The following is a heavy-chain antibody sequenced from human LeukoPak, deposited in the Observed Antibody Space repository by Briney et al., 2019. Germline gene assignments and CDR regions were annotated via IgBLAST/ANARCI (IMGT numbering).Heavy chain of an antibody. J-gene: IGHJ4*02. CDR3: ATEYSSSQGLDY. CDR2: IYTSGST. V-gene: IGHV4-61*02. D-gene: IGHD6-6*01. CDR1: GGSISSGSYY. Sequence: PSQTLSLTCTVSGGSISSGSYYWSWIRQPAGKGLEWIGRIYTSGSTNYNPSLKSRVTISVDTSKNQFSLKLSSVTAADTAVYYCATEYSSSQGLDYWGQGTLVTVSS.